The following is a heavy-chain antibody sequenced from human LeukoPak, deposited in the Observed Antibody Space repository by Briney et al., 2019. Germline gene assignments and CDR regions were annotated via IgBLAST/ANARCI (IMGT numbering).Heavy chain of an antibody. CDR3: AKRVTVTTKYFDS. V-gene: IGHV3-23*01. D-gene: IGHD4-17*01. CDR1: GFIFSAYA. J-gene: IGHJ4*02. Sequence: PGGSLRPSCAASGFIFSAYAMSWVRQAPGQGLEWVSVIGTGGETHYADSVRGRFTIPRNNFKNTLYLQMNSLRAEDTAVYYCAKRVTVTTKYFDSWGQGTLVTVSS. CDR2: IGTGGET.